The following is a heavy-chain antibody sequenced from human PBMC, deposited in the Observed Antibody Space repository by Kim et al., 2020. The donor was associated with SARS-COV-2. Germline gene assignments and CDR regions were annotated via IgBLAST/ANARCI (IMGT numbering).Heavy chain of an antibody. D-gene: IGHD3-22*01. V-gene: IGHV3-30*18. CDR1: GFTFSSYG. Sequence: GGSLRLSCAASGFTFSSYGMHWVRQAPGKGLEWVAVISYDGSNKYYADSVKGRFTISRDNSKNTLYLQMNSLRAEDTAVYYCAKDSGYYDSSDHFDYWGQGTLVTVSS. CDR3: AKDSGYYDSSDHFDY. J-gene: IGHJ4*02. CDR2: ISYDGSNK.